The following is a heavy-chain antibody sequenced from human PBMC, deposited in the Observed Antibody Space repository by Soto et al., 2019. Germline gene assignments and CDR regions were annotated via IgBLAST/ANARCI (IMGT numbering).Heavy chain of an antibody. V-gene: IGHV4-59*01. CDR2: IYYSGST. J-gene: IGHJ5*02. Sequence: QVQLQESGPGLVKPSETLSLTCTVSGGSISSYYWSWIRQPPGKGLEWIGYIYYSGSTNYNPSLKSRVTISVDTSKNQCSLKLSSVTAADTAVYYCARDRSFWSGPTGWFDPWGQGTLVTVSS. CDR3: ARDRSFWSGPTGWFDP. CDR1: GGSISSYY. D-gene: IGHD3-3*01.